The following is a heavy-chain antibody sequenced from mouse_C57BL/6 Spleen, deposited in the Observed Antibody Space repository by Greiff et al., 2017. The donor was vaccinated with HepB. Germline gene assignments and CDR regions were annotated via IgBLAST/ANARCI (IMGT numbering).Heavy chain of an antibody. CDR3: ARFMSGRYDAMDY. Sequence: QVQLKQPGAELVQPGASVKLSCKASGYTFTSYWMQWVKQRPGQGLEWIGEIDPSDSYTNYNQKFKGKATLTVDTSSSTASMQLSSLTSEDSAVYYCARFMSGRYDAMDYWGQGTSVTVSS. D-gene: IGHD1-1*02. V-gene: IGHV1-50*01. CDR2: IDPSDSYT. J-gene: IGHJ4*01. CDR1: GYTFTSYW.